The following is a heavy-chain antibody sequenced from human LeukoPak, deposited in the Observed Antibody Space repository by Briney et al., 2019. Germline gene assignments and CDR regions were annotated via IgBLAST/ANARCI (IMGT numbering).Heavy chain of an antibody. Sequence: PGGSLRLSCAASGFTFSSYWMSWVRQAPGKGLEWVSVIYSGGSTYYADSVKGRFTISRDNSKNTLYLQMNSLRAEDTAVYYCARYSNDAFDIWGQGTMVTVSS. J-gene: IGHJ3*02. CDR2: IYSGGST. CDR3: ARYSNDAFDI. D-gene: IGHD5-18*01. CDR1: GFTFSSYW. V-gene: IGHV3-53*01.